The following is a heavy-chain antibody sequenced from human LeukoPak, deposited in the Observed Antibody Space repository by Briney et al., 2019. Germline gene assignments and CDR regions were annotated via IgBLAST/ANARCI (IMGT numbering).Heavy chain of an antibody. Sequence: GASVKVSCKASGYTFTSYDINWVRQATGQGLEWMGIINPSGGSTNYAQKFQGRVTMTRDTSTSTVYMELSSLRSEDTAVYYCARDQYFRSQSPFFDIWGQGTMVTVSS. V-gene: IGHV1-46*01. CDR3: ARDQYFRSQSPFFDI. CDR2: INPSGGST. D-gene: IGHD2/OR15-2a*01. J-gene: IGHJ3*02. CDR1: GYTFTSYD.